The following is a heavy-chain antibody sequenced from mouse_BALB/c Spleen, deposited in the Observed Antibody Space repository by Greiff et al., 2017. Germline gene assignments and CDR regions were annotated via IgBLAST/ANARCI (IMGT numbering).Heavy chain of an antibody. D-gene: IGHD1-2*01. CDR1: GFSFTGYG. CDR3: ARDQLRLRAMDY. V-gene: IGHV2-6-7*01. Sequence: VMLVESGPGLVAPSQSLSITCTVSGFSFTGYGVNWVRQPPGKGLEWLGMIWGDGSTDYNSALKSRLSISKDNSKSQVFLKMNSLQTDDTARYYCARDQLRLRAMDYWGQGTSVTVSS. J-gene: IGHJ4*01. CDR2: IWGDGST.